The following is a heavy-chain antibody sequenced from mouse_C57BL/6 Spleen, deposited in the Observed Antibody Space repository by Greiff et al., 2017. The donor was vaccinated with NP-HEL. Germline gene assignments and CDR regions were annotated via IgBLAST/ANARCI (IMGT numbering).Heavy chain of an antibody. CDR1: GFSLTSYG. CDR2: LWRGGST. Sequence: QVQLQQSGPGLVQPSQSLSITCTVSGFSLTSYGVHWVRQSPGKGLEWLGVLWRGGSTDYNAAFMSRRSNTKDNSKSQVFFKMNSLQADDTSINHCAKTPSYSMDYWGQGTSVTGSA. J-gene: IGHJ4*01. V-gene: IGHV2-5*01. CDR3: AKTPSYSMDY.